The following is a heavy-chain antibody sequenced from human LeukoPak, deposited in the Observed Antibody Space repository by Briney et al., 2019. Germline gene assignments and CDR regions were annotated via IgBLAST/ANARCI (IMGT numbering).Heavy chain of an antibody. J-gene: IGHJ1*01. CDR1: GGSISTSGYY. CDR2: IDSGGNT. CDR3: ARSGYFAEYFQH. Sequence: PSETLSLTCTVSGGSISTSGYYWGWIRQPPGKGLEYFASIDSGGNTYYNPSLQSRVTISADTSKNQFSLQLNSVTPEDTAVYYCARSGYFAEYFQHWGQGTLVTVSS. V-gene: IGHV4-39*07. D-gene: IGHD3-22*01.